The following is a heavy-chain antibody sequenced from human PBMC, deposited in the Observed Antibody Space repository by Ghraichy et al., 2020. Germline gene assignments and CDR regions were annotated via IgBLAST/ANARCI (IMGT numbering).Heavy chain of an antibody. Sequence: SQTLSLTCAVSGYSISSGYYWGWIRQPPGKGLEWIGSIYHSGSTYYNPSLKSRVTISVDTSKNQFSLKLSSVTAADTAVYYCARALRGIVVVITTIFDYWGQGTLVTVSS. CDR3: ARALRGIVVVITTIFDY. V-gene: IGHV4-38-2*01. CDR2: IYHSGST. D-gene: IGHD3-22*01. CDR1: GYSISSGYY. J-gene: IGHJ4*02.